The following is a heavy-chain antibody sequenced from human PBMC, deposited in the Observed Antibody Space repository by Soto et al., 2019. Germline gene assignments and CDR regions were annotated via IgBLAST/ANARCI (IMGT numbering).Heavy chain of an antibody. Sequence: GGSLRLSCAASGFTFSSYGMHWVRQAPGKGLEWVAVISYDGSNKYYADSVKGRFTISRDNSKNTLYLQMNSLRAEDTAVYYCAKAISSARYYYYYMDVWGKGTTVTVSS. CDR1: GFTFSSYG. CDR3: AKAISSARYYYYYMDV. J-gene: IGHJ6*03. CDR2: ISYDGSNK. D-gene: IGHD2-15*01. V-gene: IGHV3-30*18.